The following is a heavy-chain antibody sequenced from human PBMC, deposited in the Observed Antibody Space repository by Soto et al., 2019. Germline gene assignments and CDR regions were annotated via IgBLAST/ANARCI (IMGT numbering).Heavy chain of an antibody. CDR1: GDSYSISTYS. CDR2: IYQSGVT. D-gene: IGHD2-2*02. CDR3: AGMPYTRRIRFDR. V-gene: IGHV4-30-2*01. Sequence: SETLSLTCNMSGDSYSISTYSWSWVRQPPGKALQWIGFIYQSGVTSYNPSLASRVSISLYRSNNQCSLKLKSVAAAHAAVSFCAGMPYTRRIRFDRCGPRTLVAVSS. J-gene: IGHJ5*02.